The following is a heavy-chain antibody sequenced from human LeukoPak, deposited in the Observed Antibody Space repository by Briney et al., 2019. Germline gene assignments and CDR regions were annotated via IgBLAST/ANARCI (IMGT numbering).Heavy chain of an antibody. CDR2: ISAYNGNT. CDR1: GYTFTSYG. Sequence: ASVRVSCKASGYTFTSYGISWVRQAPGQGLEWMGWISAYNGNTNYAQKLQGRVTMTTDTSTSTAYMELRSLRSDDTAVYYCARVTLNDFWSGFLDYWGQGTLVTVSS. J-gene: IGHJ4*02. CDR3: ARVTLNDFWSGFLDY. D-gene: IGHD3-3*01. V-gene: IGHV1-18*01.